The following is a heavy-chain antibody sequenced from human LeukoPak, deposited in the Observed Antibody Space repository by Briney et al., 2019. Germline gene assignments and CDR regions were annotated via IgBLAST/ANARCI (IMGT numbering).Heavy chain of an antibody. CDR2: ISGSGGST. V-gene: IGHV3-23*01. CDR1: GFTFSSYA. Sequence: PGGSLRLSCAASGFTFSSYAMSWVRQAPGKGLEWVSAISGSGGSTYYADSVKGRFTISRDNSKNTLYLQMNSLRAEDTAVYYCAKDRGIAAAFAAGGEFDPWGQGTLVTVSS. CDR3: AKDRGIAAAFAAGGEFDP. D-gene: IGHD6-13*01. J-gene: IGHJ5*02.